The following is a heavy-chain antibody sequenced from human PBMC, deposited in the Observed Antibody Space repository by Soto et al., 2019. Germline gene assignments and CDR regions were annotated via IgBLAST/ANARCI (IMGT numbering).Heavy chain of an antibody. J-gene: IGHJ4*02. CDR1: VFTFSSYW. CDR2: INSDGSST. D-gene: IGHD3-3*01. Sequence: VRSLRLSCAASVFTFSSYWMHWVRQAPGKGLVWVSRINSDGSSTSYADSVKGRFTISRDNAKNTLYLQMNSLRAEDTAVYYCARADVKAGFWRGSSTIEYWGPRTL. V-gene: IGHV3-74*01. CDR3: ARADVKAGFWRGSSTIEY.